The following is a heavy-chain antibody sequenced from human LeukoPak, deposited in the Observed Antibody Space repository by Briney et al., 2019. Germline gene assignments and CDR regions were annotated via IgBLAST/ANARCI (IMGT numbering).Heavy chain of an antibody. CDR3: ARGSYYYDSSGYYVFGY. D-gene: IGHD3-22*01. J-gene: IGHJ4*02. CDR2: IWYDGSNK. V-gene: IGHV3-33*01. Sequence: GRSLRLSYAGSAFTFSSSGMHWVRQAPGKGLEWVAVIWYDGSNKYYADSVKGRFTISRDNSKNTLFLLMNSLRAEDTAVYYCARGSYYYDSSGYYVFGYWGQGTLVTVSS. CDR1: AFTFSSSG.